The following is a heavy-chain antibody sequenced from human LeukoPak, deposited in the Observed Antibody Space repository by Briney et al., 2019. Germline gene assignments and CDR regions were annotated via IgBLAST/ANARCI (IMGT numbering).Heavy chain of an antibody. D-gene: IGHD3-10*01. V-gene: IGHV3-11*01. CDR3: ARDAEYYYGSGSYYAY. CDR2: ISSSGSTI. J-gene: IGHJ4*02. Sequence: GGSLRLSCAASGFTFSDYYMSWIHQAPGKGLEWVSYISSSGSTIYYADSVKGRFTISRDNAKNSLYLQMNSLRAEDTAVYYCARDAEYYYGSGSYYAYWGQGTLVTVSS. CDR1: GFTFSDYY.